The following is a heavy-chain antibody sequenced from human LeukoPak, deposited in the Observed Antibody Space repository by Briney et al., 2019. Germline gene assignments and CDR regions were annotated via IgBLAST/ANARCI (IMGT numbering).Heavy chain of an antibody. V-gene: IGHV4-38-2*02. CDR3: ARVTSSSWFEGYFDY. D-gene: IGHD6-13*01. J-gene: IGHJ4*02. Sequence: SETLSLTCTVSGYSISSGYYWAWIRQPPGKGLEWIGNIYHGGSTYYNPSLKSRVTMSGDTSKNQFSLNLSSVAAADTAVYYCARVTSSSWFEGYFDYWGQGTLVTVSS. CDR1: GYSISSGYY. CDR2: IYHGGST.